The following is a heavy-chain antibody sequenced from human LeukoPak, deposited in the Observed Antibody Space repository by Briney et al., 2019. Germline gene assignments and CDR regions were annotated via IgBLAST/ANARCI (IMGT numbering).Heavy chain of an antibody. V-gene: IGHV4-59*01. Sequence: KSSETLSLTCTVSGGSISSYYWSWIRRPPGKGLEWIGYIYYSGSTNYNPSLKSRVTISVDTSKNQFSLKLSSVTAADTAVYYCARGRSSSNWFDPWGQGTLVTVSS. J-gene: IGHJ5*02. CDR2: IYYSGST. CDR3: ARGRSSSNWFDP. CDR1: GGSISSYY. D-gene: IGHD6-6*01.